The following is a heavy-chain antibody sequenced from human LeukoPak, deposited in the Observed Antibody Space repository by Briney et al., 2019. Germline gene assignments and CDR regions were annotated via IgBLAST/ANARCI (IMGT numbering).Heavy chain of an antibody. CDR2: INPNSGGT. Sequence: ASVKVSCKASGYTFTGYYMHWVRQAPGQGLEWMGWINPNSGGTNYAQKFQGRVTMTRDTSISTAYMELSRLRSDDTAVYYCARGYCGGDCYANDYWGQRTLVTVSS. V-gene: IGHV1-2*02. CDR1: GYTFTGYY. CDR3: ARGYCGGDCYANDY. D-gene: IGHD2-21*02. J-gene: IGHJ4*02.